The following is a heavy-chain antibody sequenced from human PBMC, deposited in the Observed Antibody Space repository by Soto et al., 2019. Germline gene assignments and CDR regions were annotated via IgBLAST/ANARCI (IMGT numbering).Heavy chain of an antibody. J-gene: IGHJ5*02. CDR1: GCTFSSYA. V-gene: IGHV1-69*13. CDR2: IIPIFGTA. CDR3: ARVHCSGGSGDSGIAGRFDP. Sequence: SVKVSCKASGCTFSSYAISWVRQAPGQGLDWMGGIIPIFGTANYAQKFQGRVTITADESTSTAYMELSSLRSEDTAVYYCARVHCSGGSGDSGIAGRFDPWGQGTLVSVSS. D-gene: IGHD2-15*01.